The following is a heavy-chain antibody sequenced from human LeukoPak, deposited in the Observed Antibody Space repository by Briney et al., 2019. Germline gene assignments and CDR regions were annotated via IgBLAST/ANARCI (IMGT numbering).Heavy chain of an antibody. D-gene: IGHD3-10*01. CDR1: GGSISSYY. Sequence: SETLSLTCTVSGGSISSYYWSWIRQPPGKGLEWIGYIYYSGSTNYNPSLKSRFTISVDTSKNQFSLKLSSVTAADTAVYYCARGVYGSGSYYNRWFDPWGQGTLVTVSS. J-gene: IGHJ5*02. CDR3: ARGVYGSGSYYNRWFDP. CDR2: IYYSGST. V-gene: IGHV4-59*01.